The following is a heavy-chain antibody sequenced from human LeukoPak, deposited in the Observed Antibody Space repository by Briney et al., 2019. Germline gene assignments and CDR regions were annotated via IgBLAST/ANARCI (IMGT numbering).Heavy chain of an antibody. Sequence: PGRSLRLSCAASGFTFDDYAMHWVRQAPGKGLEWVSGISWNSGSIGYADSAKGRFTISRDNAKNSLYLQMNSLRAEDMALYYCAKGYCSSTSCPPGWFDPWGQGTLVTVSS. CDR2: ISWNSGSI. V-gene: IGHV3-9*03. D-gene: IGHD2-2*01. CDR3: AKGYCSSTSCPPGWFDP. J-gene: IGHJ5*02. CDR1: GFTFDDYA.